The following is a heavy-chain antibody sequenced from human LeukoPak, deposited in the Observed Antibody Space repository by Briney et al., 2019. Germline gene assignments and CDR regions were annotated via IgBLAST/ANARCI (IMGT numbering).Heavy chain of an antibody. J-gene: IGHJ2*01. CDR1: GGSISSYY. V-gene: IGHV4-4*07. CDR3: ARDVSYDSSGYYWYFDL. CDR2: IYTSGST. D-gene: IGHD3-22*01. Sequence: KPSETLSLTCTVSGGSISSYYWSWIRQPAGKGLEWIGRIYTSGSTNYNPSLKSRVTMSVDTFKNQFSLKLSSVTAADTAVYYCARDVSYDSSGYYWYFDLWGRGTLVTVSS.